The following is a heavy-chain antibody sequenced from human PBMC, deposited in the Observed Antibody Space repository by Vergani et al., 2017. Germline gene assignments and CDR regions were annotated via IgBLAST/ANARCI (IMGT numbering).Heavy chain of an antibody. CDR2: IGKDGIKT. D-gene: IGHD2-21*02. Sequence: QVQLVESGGGVVQRGGSLRLSCAASGFTFSNFGMHWIRQAPGKGLEWLTYIGKDGIKTRYRDAVKGRFTVSRDNSKDILYLQMDSLRSEDTALYYCANYLRDSTDGLPDSWGPGTLVIVSS. CDR3: ANYLRDSTDGLPDS. CDR1: GFTFSNFG. J-gene: IGHJ4*02. V-gene: IGHV3-30*02.